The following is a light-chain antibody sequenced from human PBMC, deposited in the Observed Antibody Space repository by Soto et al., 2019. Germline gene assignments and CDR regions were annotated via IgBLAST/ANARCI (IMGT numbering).Light chain of an antibody. CDR1: QSVSLS. V-gene: IGKV3-11*01. CDR3: QQYNNWPLT. CDR2: DAT. Sequence: EIVLTQSPATLSLSPGGRATHSCRASQSVSLSLAWYQQKPGQAPRLLIYDATNRATGIPARFGGSGSGTEFTLTISSLQSEDFAVYYCQQYNNWPLTFGGGTKVDIK. J-gene: IGKJ4*01.